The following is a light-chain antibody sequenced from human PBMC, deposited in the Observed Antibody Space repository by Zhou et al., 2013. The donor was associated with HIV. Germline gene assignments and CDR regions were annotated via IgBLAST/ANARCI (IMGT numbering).Light chain of an antibody. V-gene: IGKV1-39*01. CDR2: GAS. J-gene: IGKJ5*01. Sequence: DIQMTQSPSSLSASVGDRVTLTCRASQSIIAYLNWYQRKPGKAPKLLIYGASILHSGVPPRFSGSGSGTDFTLTIDSLQPDDFATYYCQQSYSTPPTFGRGTRLE. CDR1: QSIIAY. CDR3: QQSYSTPPT.